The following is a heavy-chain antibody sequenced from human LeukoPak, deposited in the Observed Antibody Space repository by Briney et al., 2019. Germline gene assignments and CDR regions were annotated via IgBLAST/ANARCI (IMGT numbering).Heavy chain of an antibody. J-gene: IGHJ5*02. CDR3: ARDVSTGPTRWFDP. CDR2: IYYSGST. V-gene: IGHV4-39*07. Sequence: PSETLSLTCTVSGGSISSSSYYWGWIRQPPGKGLEWIGSIYYSGSTYYNPSLKSRVTISVDTSKNQFSLKLGSVTAADTAVYYCARDVSTGPTRWFDPWGQGTLVTVSS. CDR1: GGSISSSSYY. D-gene: IGHD4-17*01.